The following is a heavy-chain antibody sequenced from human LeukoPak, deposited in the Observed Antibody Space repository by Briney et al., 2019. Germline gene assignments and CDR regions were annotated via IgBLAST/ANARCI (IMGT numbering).Heavy chain of an antibody. V-gene: IGHV1-69*05. CDR2: IIPIFGTA. J-gene: IGHJ5*02. CDR3: ARYSSGWPEFDP. CDR1: GGTFSSYA. D-gene: IGHD6-19*01. Sequence: ASVKVSCKASGGTFSSYAISWVRQAPGQGLEWMGGIIPIFGTANYAQKFQGRVTITTDESTSTAYMELSSLRSEDTAVYYCARYSSGWPEFDPWGQGTLVTVSS.